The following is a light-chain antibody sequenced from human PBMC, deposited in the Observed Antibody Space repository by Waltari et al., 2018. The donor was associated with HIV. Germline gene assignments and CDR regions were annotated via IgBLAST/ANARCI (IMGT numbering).Light chain of an antibody. J-gene: IGKJ1*01. CDR2: GTS. V-gene: IGKV3-15*01. CDR1: QSVNSN. CDR3: HHYNNRRVT. Sequence: EILMTQSPATLSVSPGERATLSCRASQSVNSNLSWYQQKPGQTPRLLIYGTSTRATDIPARFSGSGSGTEFTLTISSLQSEDFAVYYCHHYNNRRVTFGQGTKVEIK.